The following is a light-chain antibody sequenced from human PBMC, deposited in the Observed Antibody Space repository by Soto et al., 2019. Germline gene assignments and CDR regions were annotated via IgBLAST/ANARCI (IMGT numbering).Light chain of an antibody. CDR2: DVS. V-gene: IGLV2-14*01. J-gene: IGLJ2*01. Sequence: QSALTQPASVSGSPGQSITISCTGTSSDVGGYNYVSWYQQHPGKAPKLMIYDVSNRPSGVSNRFSGSKSGNTASLTISGLRAEEEADYYCTSYKSSSPLFFAGGPTLTAL. CDR3: TSYKSSSPLF. CDR1: SSDVGGYNY.